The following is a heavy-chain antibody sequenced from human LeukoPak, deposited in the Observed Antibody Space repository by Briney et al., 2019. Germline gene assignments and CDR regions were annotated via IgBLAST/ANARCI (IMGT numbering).Heavy chain of an antibody. CDR1: GFTFSGSA. J-gene: IGHJ4*02. V-gene: IGHV3-73*01. CDR3: TRLRGDYVLDY. CDR2: IRGKANSYAT. D-gene: IGHD4-17*01. Sequence: GGSLRLSCAASGFTFSGSAMHWVRQASGKGLEWVGRIRGKANSYATAYAASVKGRFTISRDDSKNTAYLQMNSLKTEDTAVYYCTRLRGDYVLDYWAREPWSPSPQ.